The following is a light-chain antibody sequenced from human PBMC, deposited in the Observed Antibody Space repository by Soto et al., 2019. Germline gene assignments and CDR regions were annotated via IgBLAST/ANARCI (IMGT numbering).Light chain of an antibody. CDR3: QQLNKYPST. J-gene: IGKJ4*01. V-gene: IGKV1-9*01. Sequence: IQLTQSPSSLSASVGDRVTTTCRASQGISSYLGWYQQKPGKAPKLLIYGASTLQSGVPSRFSGSGSGTDFTLTISSLQPEDFATYYCQQLNKYPSTFGGGTKVEIK. CDR2: GAS. CDR1: QGISSY.